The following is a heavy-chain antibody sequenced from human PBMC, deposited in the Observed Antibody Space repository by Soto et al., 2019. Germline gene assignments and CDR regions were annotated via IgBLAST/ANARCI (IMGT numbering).Heavy chain of an antibody. CDR1: GFTFGDYA. Sequence: GGSLRLSCTASGFTFGDYAMSWFRQAPGKGLEWVGFIRSKAYGGTTEYAASVKGRFTISRDDSKSIAYLQMNSLKTEDTAVYYCTRDIGYGWFDPWGQGTLVTVSS. J-gene: IGHJ5*02. CDR3: TRDIGYGWFDP. CDR2: IRSKAYGGTT. V-gene: IGHV3-49*03. D-gene: IGHD5-12*01.